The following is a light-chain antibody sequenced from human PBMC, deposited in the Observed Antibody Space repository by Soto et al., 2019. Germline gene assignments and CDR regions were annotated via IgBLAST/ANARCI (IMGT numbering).Light chain of an antibody. CDR1: QSVSGS. CDR3: QQRSNWPIT. Sequence: EIVLTQSPAILSLSPGEKATLSCRASQSVSGSLGWYQQKPGQAPRLIIYDASVRATGIPARFSGSGSGTDFTLTISSLEPEDFALYYCQQRSNWPITFGQGTRLEN. V-gene: IGKV3-11*01. J-gene: IGKJ5*01. CDR2: DAS.